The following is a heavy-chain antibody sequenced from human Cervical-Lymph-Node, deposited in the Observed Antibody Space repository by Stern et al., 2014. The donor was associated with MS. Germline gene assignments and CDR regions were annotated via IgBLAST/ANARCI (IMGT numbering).Heavy chain of an antibody. CDR3: AKSAGRTSNRAHD. Sequence: VQLVQSGGGLVQPGGSLRLSCEASGFTFTDYWMTWVRQSPGKGLEWVANINLDGSEKHYMDSVKGRFTISRDNAKNSLYLQMNNLRDADTAVYYCAKSAGRTSNRAHDWGQGTLVTVSP. J-gene: IGHJ4*02. CDR1: GFTFTDYW. D-gene: IGHD2-2*01. V-gene: IGHV3-7*01. CDR2: INLDGSEK.